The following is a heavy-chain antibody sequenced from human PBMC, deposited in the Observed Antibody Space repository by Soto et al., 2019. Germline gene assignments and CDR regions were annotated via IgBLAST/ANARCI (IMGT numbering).Heavy chain of an antibody. CDR1: GGSISSYY. D-gene: IGHD6-19*01. Sequence: PSETLSLTCTVSGGSISSYYWSWIRQPPGKGLEWIGYIYYSGSTNYNPSLKSRVTISVDTSKNQFSLKLSSVTAADTAVYYCARDRHPGIAVVWGQGTLVTVSS. J-gene: IGHJ4*02. V-gene: IGHV4-59*01. CDR2: IYYSGST. CDR3: ARDRHPGIAVV.